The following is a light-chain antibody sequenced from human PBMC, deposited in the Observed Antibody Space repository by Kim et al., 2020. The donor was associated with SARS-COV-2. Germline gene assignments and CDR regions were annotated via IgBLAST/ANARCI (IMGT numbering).Light chain of an antibody. CDR3: QVWDSSSDHYV. CDR2: YNS. J-gene: IGLJ1*01. CDR1: NIGIKS. Sequence: APGKAARSTCGGKNIGIKSVTWYQKNPGQAPVLVIYYNSDRPSGIPARFAGSKAGNTATLTISRVEAGDEADYYCQVWDSSSDHYVFGTGTKVTVL. V-gene: IGLV3-21*04.